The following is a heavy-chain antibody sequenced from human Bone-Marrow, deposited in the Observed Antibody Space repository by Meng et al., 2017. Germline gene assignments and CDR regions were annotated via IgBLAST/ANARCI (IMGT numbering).Heavy chain of an antibody. CDR1: GGSISSSSYY. CDR2: IYYSGST. CDR3: ARIDSSSWSNWFDP. Sequence: SETLSLTCTVSGGSISSSSYYWGWIRQPPGKGLEWIGSIYYSGSTYYNPSLKSRVTISVDTSKNQFSLKLSSVTAADTAVYYCARIDSSSWSNWFDPWGQG. V-gene: IGHV4-39*07. D-gene: IGHD6-13*01. J-gene: IGHJ5*02.